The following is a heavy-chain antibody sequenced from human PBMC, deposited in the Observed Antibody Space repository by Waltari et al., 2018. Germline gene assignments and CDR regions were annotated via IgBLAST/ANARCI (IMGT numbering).Heavy chain of an antibody. V-gene: IGHV4-34*01. CDR1: GGSFSGYY. J-gene: IGHJ6*03. Sequence: QVQLQQWGAGLLKPSETLSLTCAVYGGSFSGYYWSWIRQPPGKGLEWIGEINQSGSTNYKPSLKRRVTRSGDTSKNQFSLKRSSVTAADTAVYYCARVRGRARYYMDVWGKGTTVTVSS. CDR2: INQSGST. CDR3: ARVRGRARYYMDV.